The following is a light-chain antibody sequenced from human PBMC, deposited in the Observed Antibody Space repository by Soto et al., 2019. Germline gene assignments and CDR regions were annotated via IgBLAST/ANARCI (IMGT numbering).Light chain of an antibody. CDR2: GAY. Sequence: EMVMTQSPAILSVSPGERATLSCRASQSVSSNLAWYQQTPGQAPRVXIYGAYSRATGIPDRFSGSGAGTDFTRTISRLEPEDVAVYYCQQYGSLRWTFGQGTKVDIK. J-gene: IGKJ1*01. CDR3: QQYGSLRWT. CDR1: QSVSSN. V-gene: IGKV3-20*01.